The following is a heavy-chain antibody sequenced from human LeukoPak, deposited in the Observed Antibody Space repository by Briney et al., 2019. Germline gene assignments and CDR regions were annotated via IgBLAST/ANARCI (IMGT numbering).Heavy chain of an antibody. V-gene: IGHV3-23*01. Sequence: GGSLRLSCAASGFTFSSYAMSWVRPAPGKGLEWVSAISGSGGSTYYADSVKGRFTISRDNSKNTLYLQMNSLRAEDTAVYYCAKGETNSSSWYDAYFQHWGQGTLVTVSS. D-gene: IGHD6-13*01. CDR3: AKGETNSSSWYDAYFQH. J-gene: IGHJ1*01. CDR1: GFTFSSYA. CDR2: ISGSGGST.